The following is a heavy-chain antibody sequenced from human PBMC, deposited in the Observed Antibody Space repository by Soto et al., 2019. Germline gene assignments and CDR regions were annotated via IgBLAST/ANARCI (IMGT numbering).Heavy chain of an antibody. CDR2: IYWDDDK. CDR1: GFSLSTSGVG. J-gene: IGHJ3*01. D-gene: IGHD5-18*01. V-gene: IGHV2-5*02. CDR3: AHPGYNYGMRAFDV. Sequence: QITLKESGPTLVKPTQTLTLTCTFSGFSLSTSGVGVGWIRQPPGKALEWLAIIYWDDDKRYSPSLKSRLTITRDTSKNQVVLTMINMDPVDTATYYCAHPGYNYGMRAFDVWGQGTMVTVSS.